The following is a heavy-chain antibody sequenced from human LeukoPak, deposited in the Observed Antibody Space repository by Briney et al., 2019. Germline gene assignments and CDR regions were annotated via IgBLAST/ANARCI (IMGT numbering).Heavy chain of an antibody. J-gene: IGHJ4*02. CDR2: IWYDGSNK. CDR1: GFTFSSYA. CDR3: AREWGSSSWGIGNYFDY. V-gene: IGHV3-33*08. Sequence: PGGSLRLSCAASGFTFSSYAMHWVRQAPGKGLEWVAVIWYDGSNKYYADSVKGRFTISRDNSKNTLYLQMNSLRAEDTAVYYCAREWGSSSWGIGNYFDYWGQGTLVTVSS. D-gene: IGHD6-13*01.